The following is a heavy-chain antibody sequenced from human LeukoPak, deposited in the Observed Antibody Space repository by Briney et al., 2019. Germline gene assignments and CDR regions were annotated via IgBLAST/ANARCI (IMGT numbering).Heavy chain of an antibody. CDR2: IYHSGST. Sequence: SQTLSLTCAVSGGSISSGGYSWSWLRQPPGKGLEWIGYIYHSGSTYYNPSLKSRVTISVDRSKNQFSLKLSSVTAADTAVYYCARFDLLDAFDIWGQGTMVTVSS. V-gene: IGHV4-30-2*01. D-gene: IGHD3-9*01. J-gene: IGHJ3*02. CDR3: ARFDLLDAFDI. CDR1: GGSISSGGYS.